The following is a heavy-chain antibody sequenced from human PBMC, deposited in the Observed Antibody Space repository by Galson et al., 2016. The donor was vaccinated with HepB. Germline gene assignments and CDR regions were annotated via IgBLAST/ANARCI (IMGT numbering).Heavy chain of an antibody. J-gene: IGHJ3*02. CDR3: TRDGGSGWFRGNAFDI. D-gene: IGHD6-19*01. CDR2: IYHSGST. V-gene: IGHV4-61*03. CDR1: GGSVNSGTYY. Sequence: ETLSLTCTVSGGSVNSGTYYWNWIRQPPGKGLEWIGSIYHSGSTNYNPSLKSGVTISLDTSKKHIYLRLSPVTAADTAVYYCTRDGGSGWFRGNAFDIWGQGTMVTVSS.